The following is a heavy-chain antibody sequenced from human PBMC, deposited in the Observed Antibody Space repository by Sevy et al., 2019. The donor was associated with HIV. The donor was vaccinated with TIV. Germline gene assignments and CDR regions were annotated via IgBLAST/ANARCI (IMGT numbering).Heavy chain of an antibody. CDR3: ARESGYDSFDY. D-gene: IGHD5-12*01. Sequence: GGSLRLSCAASGFIFSSYSMNWVRQAPGKGLEWVSYISSSSSTIYYADSVKGRFTISRDNAKNSLYLQMNSLRAGDTAVYYCARESGYDSFDYWGQGTLVTVSS. CDR2: ISSSSSTI. CDR1: GFIFSSYS. J-gene: IGHJ4*02. V-gene: IGHV3-48*01.